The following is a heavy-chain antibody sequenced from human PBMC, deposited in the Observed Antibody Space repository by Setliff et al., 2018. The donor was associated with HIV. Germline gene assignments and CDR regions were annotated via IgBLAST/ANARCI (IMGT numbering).Heavy chain of an antibody. V-gene: IGHV3-15*01. D-gene: IGHD1-7*01. CDR1: GMTFSDAW. CDR2: IKSKEDGGTI. CDR3: ARGRNRNYVVYGMDV. Sequence: GGSLRLSCAASGMTFSDAWMTWVRQAPGKGLEWVGRIKSKEDGGTIEYAAPVKGRFTISRDDSKDTLYLQMNSLRAEDTAVYYCARGRNRNYVVYGMDVWGQGTTVTVSS. J-gene: IGHJ6*02.